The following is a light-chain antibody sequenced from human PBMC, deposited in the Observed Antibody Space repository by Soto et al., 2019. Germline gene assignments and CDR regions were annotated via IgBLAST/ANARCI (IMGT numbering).Light chain of an antibody. V-gene: IGKV2-28*01. CDR3: MQSLQTPWT. J-gene: IGKJ1*01. Sequence: IVMTQSPLSLPVTPGEPASISCRSSQSLLFGNGYNYLDWYLQKPGQSPRLLIYLGSDRASGVPDRFSGSGSGTDFTLKISRVEAEDVGVYYCMQSLQTPWTFGQGTKVDIK. CDR1: QSLLFGNGYNY. CDR2: LGS.